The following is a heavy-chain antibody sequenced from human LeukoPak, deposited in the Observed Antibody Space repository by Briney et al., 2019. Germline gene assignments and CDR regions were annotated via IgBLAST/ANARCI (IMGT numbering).Heavy chain of an antibody. CDR2: ISNNGGYT. V-gene: IGHV3-23*01. J-gene: IGHJ6*02. CDR1: GFTFSSSA. Sequence: GGSLRLSCAASGFTFSSSAMSWVRQAPGKGLEWVSAISNNGGYTYYADSVQGRFTISRDNSKNTLYLQMNSLRAEDTAVYYCAKDLGSGTYYYYGMDVWGQGTTVTVSS. CDR3: AKDLGSGTYYYYGMDV. D-gene: IGHD6-19*01.